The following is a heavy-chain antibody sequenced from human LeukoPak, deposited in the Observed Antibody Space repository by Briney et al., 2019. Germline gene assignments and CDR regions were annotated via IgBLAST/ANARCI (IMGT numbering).Heavy chain of an antibody. CDR1: GGSISGYS. D-gene: IGHD3-10*01. J-gene: IGHJ5*02. V-gene: IGHV4-59*01. Sequence: SETLSLTCTVSGGSISGYSWTWIRQPPGQGLEWIGYFHNSRTTTYNPSLTGRVIISVDTAMDQISLKLNSVTAADTAVYYCARGHLGLSPWGQGTLVTVSS. CDR3: ARGHLGLSP. CDR2: FHNSRTT.